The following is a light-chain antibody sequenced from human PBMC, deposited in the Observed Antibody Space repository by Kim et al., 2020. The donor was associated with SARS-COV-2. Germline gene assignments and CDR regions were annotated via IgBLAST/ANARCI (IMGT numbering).Light chain of an antibody. CDR2: GAS. CDR3: QQYGYSPTLT. Sequence: PGERATLSCRASRSMSSSSFAWYQQIPRQPPRLLLFGASSRAAAIPDRFSGSGSGTYFTLTISSLEPEDFAVYYCQQYGYSPTLTFGQGTKVDIK. J-gene: IGKJ1*01. V-gene: IGKV3-20*01. CDR1: RSMSSSS.